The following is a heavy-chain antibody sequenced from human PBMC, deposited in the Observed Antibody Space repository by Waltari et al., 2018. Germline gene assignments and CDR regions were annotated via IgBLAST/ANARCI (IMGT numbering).Heavy chain of an antibody. J-gene: IGHJ6*02. V-gene: IGHV3-15*01. CDR3: TATSGIPFGNPSYYYAMDV. D-gene: IGHD2-15*01. CDR2: IKSKTDWGAT. CDR1: GFRFSDAW. Sequence: EAQLVESGGGLVKPGGSLRLSCAGYGFRFSDAWLSWVCQAPGKGLEWVVRIKSKTDWGATDDATPVKGRISMARDDSNNSVYLEMIRLKTEDSAIYYCTATSGIPFGNPSYYYAMDVWGQGTTVTVSS.